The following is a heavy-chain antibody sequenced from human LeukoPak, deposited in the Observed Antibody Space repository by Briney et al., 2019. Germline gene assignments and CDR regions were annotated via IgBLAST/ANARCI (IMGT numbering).Heavy chain of an antibody. D-gene: IGHD6-25*01. CDR1: GGTFSGYY. Sequence: PSETLSLTCAVPGGTFSGYYWSWIRHPPGKGLEWIGEINHSGTTNYNPSLKSRVSVSIDTSKNQFSLKLRSVTAADTGVYYCASSRGYSNGLWYYYMDVWGTGTTVTVSS. CDR2: INHSGTT. V-gene: IGHV4-34*01. CDR3: ASSRGYSNGLWYYYMDV. J-gene: IGHJ6*03.